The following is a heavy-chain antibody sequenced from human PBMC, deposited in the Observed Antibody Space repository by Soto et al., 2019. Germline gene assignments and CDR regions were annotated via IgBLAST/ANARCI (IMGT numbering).Heavy chain of an antibody. CDR2: VYATGTT. V-gene: IGHV4-4*07. CDR3: VRDGSTSLRDWFDP. J-gene: IGHJ5*02. CDR1: GGSISEFY. Sequence: SETLSLTCKVSGGSISEFYWAWIRKTAGNGLEWMGRVYATGTTDHNPSLRSRVAMSVDISKKTFSLRLTSVTGADSGLYYCVRDGSTSLRDWFDPWGQGILVT.